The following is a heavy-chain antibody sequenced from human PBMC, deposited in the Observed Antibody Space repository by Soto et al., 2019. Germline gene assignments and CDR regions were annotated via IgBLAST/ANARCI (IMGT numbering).Heavy chain of an antibody. CDR2: ISGSGGST. V-gene: IGHV3-23*01. CDR3: AKDSSWYYYKNSETLRDY. Sequence: EVQLLESGGGLVQPGGSLRLSCAASGFTFSSYAMSWVRQAPGTGLEWVSAISGSGGSTYYADSVKGRFTISRDNSKNTLYLQMNSLRAEDTAVYYCAKDSSWYYYKNSETLRDYWGQGTLVTVSS. CDR1: GFTFSSYA. J-gene: IGHJ4*02. D-gene: IGHD6-13*01.